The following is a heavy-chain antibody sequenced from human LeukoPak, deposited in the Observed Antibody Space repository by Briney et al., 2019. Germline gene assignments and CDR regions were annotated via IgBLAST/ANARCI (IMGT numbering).Heavy chain of an antibody. D-gene: IGHD3-10*01. CDR2: THYSGST. CDR3: ARRVSGSLYYFDY. V-gene: IGHV4-59*08. J-gene: IGHJ4*02. CDR1: GGSISSYY. Sequence: PSETLSLTCTVSGGSISSYYWSWIRQPPGKGLEWIGYTHYSGSTNYNPSLKSRVTISVDTSKNQFSLKLSSVTAADTAVYYCARRVSGSLYYFDYWGQGTLVTVSS.